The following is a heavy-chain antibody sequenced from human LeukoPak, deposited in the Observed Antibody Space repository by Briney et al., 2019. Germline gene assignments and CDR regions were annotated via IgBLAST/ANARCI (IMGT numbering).Heavy chain of an antibody. Sequence: GGSLRLSCAASGFTFSSYWMSWVRQAAGKGLEWVANIKQDGSEKYYVDSVKGRFTITRDNAKDSLYLQMNSLRAEDTAVYYCARIRRHCSSTSCYVHYYYYMDVWGKGTTVSVSS. CDR3: ARIRRHCSSTSCYVHYYYYMDV. J-gene: IGHJ6*03. V-gene: IGHV3-7*01. D-gene: IGHD2-2*01. CDR1: GFTFSSYW. CDR2: IKQDGSEK.